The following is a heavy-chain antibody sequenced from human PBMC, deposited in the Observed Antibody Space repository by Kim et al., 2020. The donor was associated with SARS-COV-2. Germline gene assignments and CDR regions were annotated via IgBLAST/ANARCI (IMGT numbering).Heavy chain of an antibody. Sequence: GGSLRLSCAASGFTFSSYSMNWVRQAPGKGLEWVSSISSSSSYIYYADSVKGRFTISRDNAKNSLYLQMNSLRAEDTAVYYCASDAFRRVGSHPSGGPLYWGQGTLVTVSS. CDR3: ASDAFRRVGSHPSGGPLY. CDR1: GFTFSSYS. V-gene: IGHV3-21*01. D-gene: IGHD2-15*01. J-gene: IGHJ4*02. CDR2: ISSSSSYI.